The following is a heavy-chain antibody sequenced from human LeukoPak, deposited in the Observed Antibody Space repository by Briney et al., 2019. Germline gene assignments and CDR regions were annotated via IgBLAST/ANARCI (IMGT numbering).Heavy chain of an antibody. D-gene: IGHD3-22*01. Sequence: SETLSLTCNVSGGSINSYYWGWIRQPPGKRLELIGYIYYSGRTNYNPSLKSRVTTSVDTSTNQISLKLTSVTAADTAAYFCARGTTKGYYYDSSGYYTKWGQGTLVTVSS. CDR1: GGSINSYY. CDR2: IYYSGRT. J-gene: IGHJ4*02. V-gene: IGHV4-59*12. CDR3: ARGTTKGYYYDSSGYYTK.